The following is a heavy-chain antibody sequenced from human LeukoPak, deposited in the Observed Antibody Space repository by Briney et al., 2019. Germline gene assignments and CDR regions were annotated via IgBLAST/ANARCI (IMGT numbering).Heavy chain of an antibody. CDR3: ARGRAIAAPNFYYYYYYMDV. CDR2: MNPNSGNT. V-gene: IGHV1-8*03. CDR1: GYTFTSYD. Sequence: GASVKVSCKASGYTFTSYDINWVRQATGQGLEWMGWMNPNSGNTDYAQKFQGRVTITRNTSISTAYMELSSLRSEDTAVYYCARGRAIAAPNFYYYYYYMDVWGKGTTVTVSS. J-gene: IGHJ6*03. D-gene: IGHD6-6*01.